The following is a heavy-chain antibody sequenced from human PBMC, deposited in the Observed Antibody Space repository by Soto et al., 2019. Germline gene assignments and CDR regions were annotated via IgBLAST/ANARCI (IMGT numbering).Heavy chain of an antibody. CDR1: GDTINSGDSF. J-gene: IGHJ4*02. V-gene: IGHV4-61*08. CDR3: ATASSGRHDD. CDR2: IYHGGTT. D-gene: IGHD3-22*01. Sequence: SSDNLSLTCSVSGDTINSGDSFWISLRQPPRKGLQWIGYIYHGGTTPYNASLKSRVTISVDTSKNQFFLKVNSVTAADTSGLFCATASSGRHDDWGQRT.